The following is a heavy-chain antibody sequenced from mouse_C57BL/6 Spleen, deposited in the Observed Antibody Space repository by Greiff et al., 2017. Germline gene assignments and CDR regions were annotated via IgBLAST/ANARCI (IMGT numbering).Heavy chain of an antibody. CDR3: ARSGPITTVVAPFDY. CDR1: GYTFTSYW. D-gene: IGHD1-1*01. Sequence: QVQLQQPGAELVKPGASVKLSCKASGYTFTSYWMHWVKQRPGQGLEWIGMIHPNSGSTNYNEKFKSKATLTVDKSSSTAYMQLSSLTSEDSAVYYCARSGPITTVVAPFDYWGQGTTLTVSS. V-gene: IGHV1-64*01. CDR2: IHPNSGST. J-gene: IGHJ2*01.